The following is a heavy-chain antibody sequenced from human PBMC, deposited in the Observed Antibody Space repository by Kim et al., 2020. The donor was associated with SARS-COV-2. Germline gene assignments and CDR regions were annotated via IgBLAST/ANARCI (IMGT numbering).Heavy chain of an antibody. CDR2: INHSGYT. V-gene: IGHV4-34*01. D-gene: IGHD3-22*01. CDR1: GGSFSDYY. CDR3: ARGVRTFSMIVVVITTQTYYFDS. Sequence: SETLSLTCAVYGGSFSDYYWTWIRQPPGKGLEWIGEINHSGYTSYNPSLKSRVTISVDTSKNQFSLKLSSVTAVDTAVYYCARGVRTFSMIVVVITTQTYYFDSWSQGTLVTVSS. J-gene: IGHJ4*02.